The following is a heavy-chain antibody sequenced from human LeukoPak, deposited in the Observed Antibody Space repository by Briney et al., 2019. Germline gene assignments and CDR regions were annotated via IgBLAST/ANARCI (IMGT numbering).Heavy chain of an antibody. V-gene: IGHV4-4*02. CDR3: ARVYGDYSREQFWLDP. Sequence: SETLSLTCAVSGGSISSSNWWSWVRQPPGKGLEWIGEIYHSGSTNYNPSLKSRVTISVDTSKNQFSLKLSSVTAADTAVYYCARVYGDYSREQFWLDPWGQGTLVTVSS. D-gene: IGHD4-17*01. J-gene: IGHJ5*02. CDR2: IYHSGST. CDR1: GGSISSSNW.